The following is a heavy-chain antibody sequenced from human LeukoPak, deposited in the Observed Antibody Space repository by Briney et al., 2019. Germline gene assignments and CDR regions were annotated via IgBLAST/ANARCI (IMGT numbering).Heavy chain of an antibody. V-gene: IGHV3-9*01. CDR3: ARGQNYGDPDP. J-gene: IGHJ5*02. CDR1: GFTFSSYW. CDR2: ISWNTGSI. D-gene: IGHD4-17*01. Sequence: GGSLRLSCAASGFTFSSYWMHWVRQAPGKGLEWVSGISWNTGSIGYADSVKGRFTISRDSAKNSLYLQMNSLRSDDTAVYYCARGQNYGDPDPWGQGTLVTVSS.